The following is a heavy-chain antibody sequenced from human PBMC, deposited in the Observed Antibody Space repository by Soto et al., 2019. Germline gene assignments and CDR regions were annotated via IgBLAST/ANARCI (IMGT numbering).Heavy chain of an antibody. CDR1: GFTFSSYS. V-gene: IGHV3-21*01. D-gene: IGHD2-15*01. CDR3: ARGVLVAATRWFDP. CDR2: ISSSSSYI. Sequence: GGSLRLSCAASGFTFSSYSMNWVRQAPGKGLEWVSSISSSSSYIYYADSVKGRFTISRDNAKNSLYLQMNSLRAEDTAVYYWARGVLVAATRWFDPWGQGTLVTVSS. J-gene: IGHJ5*02.